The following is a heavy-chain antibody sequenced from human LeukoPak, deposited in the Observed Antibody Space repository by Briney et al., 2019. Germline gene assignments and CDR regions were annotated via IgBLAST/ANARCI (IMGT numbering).Heavy chain of an antibody. Sequence: ASVKVSCKASGYTFTSSGIIWVRQAPGQGLEWMGWISAYNGNTNYAQNLQGRLTMTAETSTRTAYMELRSLRSDDTAVYYCARDPYYDSSGYTYFDYWGQGTLVTVSS. D-gene: IGHD3-22*01. CDR1: GYTFTSSG. CDR2: ISAYNGNT. CDR3: ARDPYYDSSGYTYFDY. V-gene: IGHV1-18*01. J-gene: IGHJ4*02.